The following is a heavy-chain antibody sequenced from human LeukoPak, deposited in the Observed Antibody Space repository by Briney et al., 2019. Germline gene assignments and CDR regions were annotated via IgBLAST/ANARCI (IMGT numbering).Heavy chain of an antibody. J-gene: IGHJ6*02. V-gene: IGHV3-23*01. CDR1: RFTFSSYA. CDR2: ISGSGGST. D-gene: IGHD4-11*01. CDR3: AKDYSSPYYYNGLDV. Sequence: GGSLRLSCAASRFTFSSYAMSWVRQAPGKGLEWVSAISGSGGSTYYGDSVKGRFAISRDNSKNTLYLQMNSLRAEDTAVYYCAKDYSSPYYYNGLDVWGQGTTVTVSS.